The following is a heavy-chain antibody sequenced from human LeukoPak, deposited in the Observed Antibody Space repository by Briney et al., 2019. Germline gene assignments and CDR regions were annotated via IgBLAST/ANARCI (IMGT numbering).Heavy chain of an antibody. Sequence: GSLRLSCAASGFTFSSYWMHWVRQAPGKGLVWVSRIDRDGSSTYYADSVKGRFTISRDSAKNTLYLQMNSLRAEDTAVYYCARGHTYGYGFDYWGQGALVTVSS. CDR2: IDRDGSST. J-gene: IGHJ4*02. V-gene: IGHV3-74*01. CDR3: ARGHTYGYGFDY. D-gene: IGHD5-18*01. CDR1: GFTFSSYW.